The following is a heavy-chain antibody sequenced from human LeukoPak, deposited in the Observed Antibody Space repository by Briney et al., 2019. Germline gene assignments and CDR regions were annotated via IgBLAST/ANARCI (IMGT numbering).Heavy chain of an antibody. CDR1: GYTLTELS. D-gene: IGHD6-19*01. CDR2: FDPEDGET. Sequence: ASVKVSCKVSGYTLTELSMHWVRQAPGKGLEWMGGFDPEDGETIYAQKFQGRVTMTEDTSTDTAYMELSSLRSEDTAVYYCARVKYSSGWYGGSTTDFDYWGQGTLVTVSS. J-gene: IGHJ4*02. CDR3: ARVKYSSGWYGGSTTDFDY. V-gene: IGHV1-24*01.